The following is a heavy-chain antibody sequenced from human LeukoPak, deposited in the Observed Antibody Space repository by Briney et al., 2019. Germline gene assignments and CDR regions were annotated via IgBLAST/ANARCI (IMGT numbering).Heavy chain of an antibody. D-gene: IGHD3-10*01. CDR2: ISSNGGST. Sequence: GGSLRLSCAASGFTFSSYAMHWVRQAPGKGLEYVSAISSNGGSTYYAKSVKGRFTISRDNSKNTLYLQMGSLRAEDMAVYYCARDGGDHIYAFDIWGQRTMVTVSS. CDR3: ARDGGDHIYAFDI. V-gene: IGHV3-64*01. J-gene: IGHJ3*02. CDR1: GFTFSSYA.